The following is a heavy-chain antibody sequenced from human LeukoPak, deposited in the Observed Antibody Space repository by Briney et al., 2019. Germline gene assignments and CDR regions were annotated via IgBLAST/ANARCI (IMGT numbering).Heavy chain of an antibody. D-gene: IGHD5-18*01. J-gene: IGHJ4*02. CDR1: GFTFSSYS. CDR2: ISSSSSYI. Sequence: GGSLRLSCAASGFTFSSYSMNWVRQAPGKGLEWVSSISSSSSYIYYADSVKGRFTISRDNAKNSLYLRMNSLRAEDTAVYYCARDGDSYGYFDYWGQGTLVTVSS. CDR3: ARDGDSYGYFDY. V-gene: IGHV3-21*01.